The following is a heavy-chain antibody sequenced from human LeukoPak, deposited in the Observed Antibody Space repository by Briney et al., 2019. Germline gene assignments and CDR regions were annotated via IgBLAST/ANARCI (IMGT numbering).Heavy chain of an antibody. J-gene: IGHJ6*04. Sequence: GGSLRLSCAASGFTFSSYGMHWVRQAPGKGLEWVAVIWYDGSNKYYADSVKGRFTISRDNSKNTLYLQMNSLRAEDTAVYYCARSGYDWPHYYYYYGMDVWGKGTTVTVSS. D-gene: IGHD3-3*01. CDR2: IWYDGSNK. CDR1: GFTFSSYG. CDR3: ARSGYDWPHYYYYYGMDV. V-gene: IGHV3-33*01.